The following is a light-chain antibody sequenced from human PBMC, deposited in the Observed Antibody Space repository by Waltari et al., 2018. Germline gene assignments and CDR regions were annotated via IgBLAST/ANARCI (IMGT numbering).Light chain of an antibody. Sequence: WYQHHPGKATNLMIYDDSSGPSGVSHRFSGSKAATTTSPTISGLQAEEEADYYCSSYTRSSTYVFGTGPKVTVL. CDR3: SSYTRSSTYV. J-gene: IGLJ1*01. V-gene: IGLV2-14*03. CDR2: DDS.